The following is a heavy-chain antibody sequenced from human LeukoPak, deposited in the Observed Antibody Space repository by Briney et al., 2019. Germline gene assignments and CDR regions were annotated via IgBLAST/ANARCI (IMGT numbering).Heavy chain of an antibody. CDR3: TTGIDYGGGY. D-gene: IGHD3-16*01. CDR2: IKNKDEGEKT. V-gene: IGHV3-15*07. J-gene: IGHJ4*02. Sequence: PGGSLRLSCATSGFTFSNAWMNWVRQAPGKGLEWVGRIKNKDEGEKTDYAAPVKGRFTISRDDSKATLFLQMNSLKMEDTAIYYCTTGIDYGGGYWGQGTLVSVSS. CDR1: GFTFSNAW.